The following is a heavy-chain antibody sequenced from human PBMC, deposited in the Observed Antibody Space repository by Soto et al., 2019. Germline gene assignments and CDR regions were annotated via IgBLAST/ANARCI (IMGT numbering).Heavy chain of an antibody. CDR2: VSHDGGT. Sequence: SETLSLTCAFYGGSFDDFYWSWVRQSPGKGLEWVGEVSHDGGTNYSPSLASRVSISVDTSKNQFSLHLRSVTAADTGLYYCARGQLVWYGDLTPYHRDMDVWGQGTTVTVSS. V-gene: IGHV4-34*01. D-gene: IGHD3-10*01. CDR3: ARGQLVWYGDLTPYHRDMDV. CDR1: GGSFDDFY. J-gene: IGHJ6*02.